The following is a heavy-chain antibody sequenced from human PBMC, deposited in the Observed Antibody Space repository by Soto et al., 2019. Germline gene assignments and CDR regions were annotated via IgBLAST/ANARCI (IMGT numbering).Heavy chain of an antibody. V-gene: IGHV3-23*01. CDR2: ISGSGGST. Sequence: PGGSLRLSCAASGFTFSSYAMSWVRQAPGKGLEWVSAISGSGGSTYYADSVKGRFTISRDNSKNTLYLQMNSLRAEDTAVYYCAKAAYSGSYFLAPGTDAFDIWGQGTMVTVS. CDR3: AKAAYSGSYFLAPGTDAFDI. J-gene: IGHJ3*02. D-gene: IGHD1-26*01. CDR1: GFTFSSYA.